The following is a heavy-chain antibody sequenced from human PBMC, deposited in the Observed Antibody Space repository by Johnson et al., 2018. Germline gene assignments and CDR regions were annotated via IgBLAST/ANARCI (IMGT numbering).Heavy chain of an antibody. D-gene: IGHD3-22*01. V-gene: IGHV1-46*01. Sequence: QVQLVQSGAEVKKPGASVKVSCKASGYTFTSHYMHWVRQAPGQGLEWMGIINPSGDSTIYAQKFQGRVTMTRDTSTSTVYMELRSLRSEDTAVYYCARAHPISMIGVVAIYAFDIWGQGTMVTVSA. J-gene: IGHJ3*02. CDR1: GYTFTSHY. CDR2: INPSGDST. CDR3: ARAHPISMIGVVAIYAFDI.